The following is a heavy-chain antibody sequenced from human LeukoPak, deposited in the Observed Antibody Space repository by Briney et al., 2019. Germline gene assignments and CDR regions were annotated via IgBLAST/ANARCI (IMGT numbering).Heavy chain of an antibody. CDR2: IYYSVST. Sequence: SETLSLTCTVSGGSISSYYWSWIRQPPGKGLEWIGYIYYSVSTNYNPSLKSRVTISVDTSKNQFSLKLSSVTAADTAVYYCARRWIGADSSGYYPWNNWFDPWGQGTLVTVSS. V-gene: IGHV4-59*01. D-gene: IGHD3-22*01. CDR3: ARRWIGADSSGYYPWNNWFDP. CDR1: GGSISSYY. J-gene: IGHJ5*02.